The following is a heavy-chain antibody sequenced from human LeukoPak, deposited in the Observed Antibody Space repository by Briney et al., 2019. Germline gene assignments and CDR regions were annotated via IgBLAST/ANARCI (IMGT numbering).Heavy chain of an antibody. CDR3: ARGLRGSYYDY. Sequence: GGSLRLSCAASGFTVSSNYMSWVRQAPGKGLEWVSVIYSGGSTYYADSVKGRFTISRDNSKNTLYLQMNSLRAEDMAVYYCARGLRGSYYDYWGQGTLVTVSS. CDR2: IYSGGST. D-gene: IGHD1-26*01. CDR1: GFTVSSNY. V-gene: IGHV3-66*01. J-gene: IGHJ4*02.